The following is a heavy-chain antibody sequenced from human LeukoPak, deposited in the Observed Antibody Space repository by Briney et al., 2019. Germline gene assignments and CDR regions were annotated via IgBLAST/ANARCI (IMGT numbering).Heavy chain of an antibody. Sequence: SETLSLTCTVSGGSINSHYWSWIQQPPGKGLEWIGDIYYSGSTKYNPSLKSRVTISVYTSKNHLSLKLTSVLAADTAIYYCVRRDNTGWNYFDYWGQGILVTVSS. CDR1: GGSINSHY. J-gene: IGHJ4*02. CDR2: IYYSGST. D-gene: IGHD6-19*01. V-gene: IGHV4-59*08. CDR3: VRRDNTGWNYFDY.